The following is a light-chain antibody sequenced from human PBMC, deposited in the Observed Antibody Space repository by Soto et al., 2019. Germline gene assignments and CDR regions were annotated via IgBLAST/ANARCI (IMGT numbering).Light chain of an antibody. V-gene: IGKV1-39*01. CDR3: QQCHIPPRT. CDR1: QSISTY. J-gene: IGKJ1*01. CDR2: AAS. Sequence: DIQMTQSPSTLSASVGDRVTITCRASQSISTYLNWYQQKVGRAPTLLIYAASSLQSGVPSKFSGGGFGTDFTLTSITLKPQDFAMYFSQQCHIPPRTFGHGTKVAIK.